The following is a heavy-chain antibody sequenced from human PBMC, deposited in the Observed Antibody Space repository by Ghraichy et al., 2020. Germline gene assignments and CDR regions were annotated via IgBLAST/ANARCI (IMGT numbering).Heavy chain of an antibody. J-gene: IGHJ6*02. CDR3: ARTPYSSSWSDAGYGMDV. CDR2: INHSGST. V-gene: IGHV4-34*01. CDR1: GGSFSGYY. D-gene: IGHD6-13*01. Sequence: SETLSLTCDVYGGSFSGYYWTWIRQPPGKGLEWIGEINHSGSTKYNPSLKSRVTISVDTSKDQFSLKLSSVTAADTAVYYCARTPYSSSWSDAGYGMDVWGQGTTVTVSS.